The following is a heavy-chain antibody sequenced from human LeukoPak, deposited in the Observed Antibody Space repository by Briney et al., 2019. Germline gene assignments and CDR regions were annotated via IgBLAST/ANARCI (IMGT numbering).Heavy chain of an antibody. J-gene: IGHJ6*03. V-gene: IGHV3-43*02. CDR3: VKGVPYGSGSYYNPNYYYYMDV. Sequence: GGSLRLSCAASGFTFDTYAMYCVRHAPGKGLEWVSLISGNGGSTYYADSVKGRFTISRENSKNSLSLQMNSLRTEDTALYYCVKGVPYGSGSYYNPNYYYYMDVWGKGTTVTVSS. CDR2: ISGNGGST. CDR1: GFTFDTYA. D-gene: IGHD3-10*01.